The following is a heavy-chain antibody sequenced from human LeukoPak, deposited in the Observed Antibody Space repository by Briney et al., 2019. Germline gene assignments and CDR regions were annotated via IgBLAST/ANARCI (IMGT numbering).Heavy chain of an antibody. V-gene: IGHV4-38-2*02. D-gene: IGHD2-2*01. Sequence: PSETLSLTCTVSGYSISSGYYWGWIRQPPGKGLEWIGSIYRSGSTYYNPSLKSRVTISVDTSKNQFSLKLSSVTAADTAVYYCARGSIVVVPADYWGQGTLVTVSS. CDR1: GYSISSGYY. J-gene: IGHJ4*02. CDR2: IYRSGST. CDR3: ARGSIVVVPADY.